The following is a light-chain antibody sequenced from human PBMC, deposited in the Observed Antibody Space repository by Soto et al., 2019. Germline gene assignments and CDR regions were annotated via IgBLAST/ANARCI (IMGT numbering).Light chain of an antibody. J-gene: IGKJ4*01. CDR1: QSVSSY. Sequence: EIVLTQSPATLSLSPGERATLSCRASQSVSSYLAWYQQKPGQAPTLLIYDASNRATGIPARFSGSGSGTDFTLIISSLEPEDFAVYYCRQRSNWPLLTFGGGTKVEIK. V-gene: IGKV3-11*01. CDR2: DAS. CDR3: RQRSNWPLLT.